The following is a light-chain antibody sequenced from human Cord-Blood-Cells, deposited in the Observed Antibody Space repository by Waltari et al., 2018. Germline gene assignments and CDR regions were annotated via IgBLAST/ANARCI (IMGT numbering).Light chain of an antibody. CDR2: GNS. CDR1: SSNIGAGSV. V-gene: IGLV1-40*01. J-gene: IGLJ1*01. Sequence: QSVLTQPPSVSAAPGQRVTISCSGSSSNIGAGSVVHWVQQLPGRAPPLLLFGNSMRPPGVFDRFSGSKLGTAASLAITGLQAADEADYDCQAYDSSLRGPRYVFGTGTTVTVL. CDR3: QAYDSSLRGPRYV.